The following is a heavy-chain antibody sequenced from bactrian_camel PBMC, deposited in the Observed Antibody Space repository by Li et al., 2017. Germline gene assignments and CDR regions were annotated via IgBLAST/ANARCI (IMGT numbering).Heavy chain of an antibody. D-gene: IGHD5*01. V-gene: IGHV3S57*01. CDR1: RSPHNYLC. CDR2: IDSEGRT. Sequence: VQLVESGGGSVQVGGSLRLSCAVSRSPHNYLCMAWFRQVTGKEREGVAAIDSEGRTYYAESVKGRFTISKDDATNTLYLRMNDLRPEDTAMYYCATTRGWCQGMRFDYVGQGTQVTVS. CDR3: ATTRGWCQGMRFDY. J-gene: IGHJ4*01.